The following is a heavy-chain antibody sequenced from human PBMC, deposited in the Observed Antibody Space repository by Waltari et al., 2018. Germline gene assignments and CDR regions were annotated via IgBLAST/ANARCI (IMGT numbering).Heavy chain of an antibody. CDR2: RLPILVIA. J-gene: IGHJ6*02. Sequence: QVQLVQSGAEVKKPGSSVKVSCKASGGTFSSYAISWVRQAPGQGLEWMGRRLPILVIANYAQKFQGRVTITADKSTSTAYMELSSLRSEDTAVYYCARVVNIPDYYGMDVWGQGTTVTVSS. CDR1: GGTFSSYA. D-gene: IGHD2-15*01. CDR3: ARVVNIPDYYGMDV. V-gene: IGHV1-69*09.